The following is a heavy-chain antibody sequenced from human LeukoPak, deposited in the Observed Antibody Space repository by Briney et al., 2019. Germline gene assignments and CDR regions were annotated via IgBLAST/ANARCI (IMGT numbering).Heavy chain of an antibody. D-gene: IGHD3-22*01. CDR1: GFTLSDYH. CDR3: AKDLGSSGQGCFDT. CDR2: ISSSNIYT. J-gene: IGHJ5*02. Sequence: GGSLRLSCAASGFTLSDYHMSWLRQAPGKGLEWLSYISSSNIYTDYADSVKGRFTISRDNARNSLSLQMNSLRAEDTAVYYCAKDLGSSGQGCFDTWGQGTLVTVSS. V-gene: IGHV3-11*05.